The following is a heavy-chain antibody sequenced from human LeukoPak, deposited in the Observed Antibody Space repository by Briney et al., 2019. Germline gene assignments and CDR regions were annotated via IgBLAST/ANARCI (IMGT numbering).Heavy chain of an antibody. CDR3: ARGSITVVPAFDI. V-gene: IGHV4-59*12. Sequence: PSETLSLTCTVSGGSISTYYWSWIRQPPGKGLEGIGCIYYTGSANYNPSLKSRGTISVDTSRNQFSLKLTSVTAADTAVYYCARGSITVVPAFDIWGQGTMFTVSS. D-gene: IGHD3-16*01. CDR2: IYYTGSA. CDR1: GGSISTYY. J-gene: IGHJ3*02.